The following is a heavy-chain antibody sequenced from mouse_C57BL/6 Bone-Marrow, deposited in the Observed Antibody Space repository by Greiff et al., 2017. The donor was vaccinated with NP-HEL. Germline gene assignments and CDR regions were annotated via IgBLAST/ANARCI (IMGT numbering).Heavy chain of an antibody. J-gene: IGHJ1*03. CDR2: IYPGDGDT. Sequence: QVQLKQSGPELVKPGASVKISCKASGYAFSSSWMNWVKQRPGKGLEWIGRIYPGDGDTNYNGKFTGKATLTADKSSSTAYMQLSSLTSEDSAVYFCAREGVITTVVATGYFDVWGTGTTVTVSS. CDR3: AREGVITTVVATGYFDV. CDR1: GYAFSSSW. D-gene: IGHD1-1*01. V-gene: IGHV1-82*01.